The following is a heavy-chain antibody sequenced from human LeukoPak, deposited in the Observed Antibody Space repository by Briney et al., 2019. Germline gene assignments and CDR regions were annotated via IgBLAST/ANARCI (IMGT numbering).Heavy chain of an antibody. CDR2: INAGNGNT. J-gene: IGHJ1*01. CDR1: GYTFTSHA. Sequence: ASVKVSCKASGYTFTSHAMHWVRQAPGQRLEWMGWINAGNGNTKYSQKFQGRVTITRDTSANTAYMELSSLRSEDTAVYYCARTHFVPYYYESSGYYPRAEYFQHWGQGTLVTVSS. V-gene: IGHV1-3*01. CDR3: ARTHFVPYYYESSGYYPRAEYFQH. D-gene: IGHD3-22*01.